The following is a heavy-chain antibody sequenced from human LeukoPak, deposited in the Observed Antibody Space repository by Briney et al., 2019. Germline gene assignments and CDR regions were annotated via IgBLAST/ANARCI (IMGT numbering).Heavy chain of an antibody. CDR1: GFTFSDDN. CDR2: ISSTSSAI. Sequence: PGGSLRLSCAASGFTFSDDNMSWVRQAPGKGLEWLSYISSTSSAIYYADSLKGRFTISRDNAKNSLYLQMNSLRAEDTAVYYCARVIGSYGDSAYWGQGTLVTVSS. V-gene: IGHV3-11*04. J-gene: IGHJ4*02. D-gene: IGHD3-16*01. CDR3: ARVIGSYGDSAY.